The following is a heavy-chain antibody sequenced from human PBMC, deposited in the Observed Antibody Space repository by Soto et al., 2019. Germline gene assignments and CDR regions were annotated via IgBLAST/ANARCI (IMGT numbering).Heavy chain of an antibody. CDR2: IYPGDSDT. D-gene: IGHD2-2*01. Sequence: GESLKISCKGSGYSFTSYWIGWVRQMPGKGLEWMGIIYPGDSDTRYSPSFQGQVTISADKSISTAYLQWGSLKASDTAMYYCARLGPFLPAAMGNWFDPWGQGTLVTVSS. CDR3: ARLGPFLPAAMGNWFDP. J-gene: IGHJ5*02. CDR1: GYSFTSYW. V-gene: IGHV5-51*01.